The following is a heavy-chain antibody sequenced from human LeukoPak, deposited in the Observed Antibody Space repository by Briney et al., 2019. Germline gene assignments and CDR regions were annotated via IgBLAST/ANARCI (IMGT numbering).Heavy chain of an antibody. V-gene: IGHV4-39*01. CDR3: ARQRSNSGYYSNWFDP. CDR1: GGSISSTNYY. D-gene: IGHD3-3*01. J-gene: IGHJ5*02. CDR2: IYYSGNT. Sequence: PSETLSLTRTESGGSISSTNYYWGWIRQPPGKGLEWIGTIYYSGNTYYNPSLKSRVTIFVDTSKNHFSLKLSLVTASDTAVYYCARQRSNSGYYSNWFDPWGQGTLVTVSS.